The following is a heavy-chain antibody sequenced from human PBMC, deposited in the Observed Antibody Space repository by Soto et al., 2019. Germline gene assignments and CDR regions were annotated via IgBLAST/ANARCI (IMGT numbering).Heavy chain of an antibody. CDR2: IYSGGST. J-gene: IGHJ6*02. V-gene: IGHV3-53*01. CDR1: GFTVSSNY. D-gene: IGHD3-10*01. CDR3: ASAFMVRGLTRGYSYYRLDL. Sequence: PGGSLRLSCAGSGFTVSSNYMSWVRQAPGKGLEWVSLIYSGGSTYYTDSVKGRFTISRDNSKNTLYLQMNSLRAEDTAVYYCASAFMVRGLTRGYSYYRLDLWGQGTTVTVYS.